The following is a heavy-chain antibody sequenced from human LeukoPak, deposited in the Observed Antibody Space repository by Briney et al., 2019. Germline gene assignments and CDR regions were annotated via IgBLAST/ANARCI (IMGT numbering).Heavy chain of an antibody. CDR3: ARAPDDYDFWSGYYTTWRYFDY. Sequence: PGGSLRLSCAASGFTFSSYSMNWVRQAPGKGLEWVSSISSSSSYIYYADSVKGRFTISRDNAKNSLYLQMNSLRAEDTAVYYCARAPDDYDFWSGYYTTWRYFDYWGQGTPVTVSS. V-gene: IGHV3-21*01. J-gene: IGHJ4*02. D-gene: IGHD3-3*01. CDR2: ISSSSSYI. CDR1: GFTFSSYS.